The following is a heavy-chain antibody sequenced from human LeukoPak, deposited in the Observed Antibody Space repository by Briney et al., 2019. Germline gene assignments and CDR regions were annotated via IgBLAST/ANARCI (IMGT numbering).Heavy chain of an antibody. Sequence: GALRLSCAASGFTFSSYEMNWVRHAPGQGLEWVSYISSSGSTIYYADSVKGRFTISRDNAKNSLYLQMNSLRAEDTAVYYCARGTIFSPYYFDYWGQGTLVTVSS. J-gene: IGHJ4*02. V-gene: IGHV3-48*03. CDR1: GFTFSSYE. CDR3: ARGTIFSPYYFDY. D-gene: IGHD3-9*01. CDR2: ISSSGSTI.